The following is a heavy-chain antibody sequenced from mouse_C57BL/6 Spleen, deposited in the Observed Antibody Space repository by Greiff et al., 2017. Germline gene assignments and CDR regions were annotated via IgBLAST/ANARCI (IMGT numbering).Heavy chain of an antibody. CDR3: ARFYGSSYDYAMDY. CDR1: GFTFTDYY. D-gene: IGHD1-1*01. CDR2: IRNKANGYTT. V-gene: IGHV7-3*01. Sequence: EVHLVESGGGLVQPGGSLSLSCAASGFTFTDYYMSWVRQPPGKALEWLGFIRNKANGYTTEYSASVKGRFTISRDNSQSILYLQMNALRAEDSATYYCARFYGSSYDYAMDYWGQGTSVTVSS. J-gene: IGHJ4*01.